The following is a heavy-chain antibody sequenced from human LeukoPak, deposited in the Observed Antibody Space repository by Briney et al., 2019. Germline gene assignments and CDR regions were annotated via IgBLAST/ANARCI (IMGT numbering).Heavy chain of an antibody. V-gene: IGHV3-48*03. CDR1: AFTFSSYE. CDR3: ARLSALYYYYYYGMDV. CDR2: ISSSGSTI. J-gene: IGHJ6*02. Sequence: GGSLRLSCAASAFTFSSYEMNWVRQAPGKRLEWVSYISSSGSTIYYADSVKGRFTISRDNAKNSLYLQMNSLRAEDTAVYYCARLSALYYYYYYGMDVWGQGTTVTVSS.